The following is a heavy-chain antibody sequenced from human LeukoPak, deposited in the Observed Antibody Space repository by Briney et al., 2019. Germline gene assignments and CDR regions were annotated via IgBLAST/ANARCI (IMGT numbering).Heavy chain of an antibody. J-gene: IGHJ4*02. CDR1: GFPFSRYA. CDR3: AKGGKWDVTPFDY. Sequence: GGSLRLSCAASGFPFSRYAMHWVRQAPGKGLEWVAGISYDGSRKYYADSVKGRFTISRDNSKNTLYLQVNSLRAEDTAVYYCAKGGKWDVTPFDYWGQGTLVTVSS. D-gene: IGHD1-26*01. CDR2: ISYDGSRK. V-gene: IGHV3-30-3*01.